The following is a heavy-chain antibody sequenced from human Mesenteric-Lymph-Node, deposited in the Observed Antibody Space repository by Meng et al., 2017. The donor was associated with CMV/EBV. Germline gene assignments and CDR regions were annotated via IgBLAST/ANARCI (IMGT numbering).Heavy chain of an antibody. D-gene: IGHD2-2*01. CDR2: ISHSSGTI. V-gene: IGHV3-48*04. Sequence: GESLKISCAASGFTFGDYSMNWVRQSPGKGLEWLSHISHSSGTIKYADSVKGRFTISRDNAENSLFLQMDSLRAEDTAVYYCARDRFCSSTSCYHLLHYTYGMDVWGQGTTVTVSS. J-gene: IGHJ6*02. CDR3: ARDRFCSSTSCYHLLHYTYGMDV. CDR1: GFTFGDYS.